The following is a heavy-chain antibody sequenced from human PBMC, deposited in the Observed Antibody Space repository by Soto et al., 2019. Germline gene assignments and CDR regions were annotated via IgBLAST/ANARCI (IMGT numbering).Heavy chain of an antibody. J-gene: IGHJ5*02. CDR3: ARDKGAYCGGDCYSTWFDP. CDR2: ISAYNGNT. D-gene: IGHD2-21*02. CDR1: GYTFTSYG. Sequence: QVQLVQSGAEVKKLGASVKVSCKASGYTFTSYGISWVRQAPGQGLEWMGWISAYNGNTNYAQKLQGRVTMTTDTSTSTAYMELRSLRSDDTAVYYCARDKGAYCGGDCYSTWFDPWGQGTLVTVSS. V-gene: IGHV1-18*01.